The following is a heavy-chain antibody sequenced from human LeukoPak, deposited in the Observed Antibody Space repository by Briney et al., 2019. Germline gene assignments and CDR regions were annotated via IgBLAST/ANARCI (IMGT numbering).Heavy chain of an antibody. J-gene: IGHJ4*02. V-gene: IGHV3-7*01. CDR3: AREGSSGWYRN. Sequence: GGSLRLSCAASGFTFSSYSMNWVRQAPGKGLEWVANIKQDGSEKYYVDSVKGRFTISRDNAKNSLYLQMNSLRAEDTAVYYCAREGSSGWYRNWGQGTLVTVSS. D-gene: IGHD6-19*01. CDR2: IKQDGSEK. CDR1: GFTFSSYS.